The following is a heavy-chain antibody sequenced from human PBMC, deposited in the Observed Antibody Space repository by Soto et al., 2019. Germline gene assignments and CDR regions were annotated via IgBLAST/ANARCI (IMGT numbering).Heavy chain of an antibody. CDR1: GFTFSDHY. CDR2: TRNKANSYTT. Sequence: PGGSLRLSCAASGFTFSDHYMDWVRQAPGKGLEWVGRTRNKANSYTTEYAASVKGRFTISRDDSKNSLYLQMNSLKTEDTAVYYCARGLMVYAIENSYYYYGMDVWGQGTTVTVSS. J-gene: IGHJ6*02. V-gene: IGHV3-72*01. CDR3: ARGLMVYAIENSYYYYGMDV. D-gene: IGHD2-8*01.